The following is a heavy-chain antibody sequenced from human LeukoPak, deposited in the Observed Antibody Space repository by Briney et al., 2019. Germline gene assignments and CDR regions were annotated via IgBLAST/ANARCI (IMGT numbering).Heavy chain of an antibody. Sequence: PGRSLRLSCAASGFTFSSYGMHWVRQAPGKGLEWVAVIWYDGSNKYYADSVKGRFTISRDNSKNTLYLQMNSLRAEDTAVYYCAKGAQPYYYYYYMDVWGQGTTVTVSS. D-gene: IGHD5-18*01. CDR3: AKGAQPYYYYYYMDV. CDR1: GFTFSSYG. V-gene: IGHV3-33*06. CDR2: IWYDGSNK. J-gene: IGHJ6*03.